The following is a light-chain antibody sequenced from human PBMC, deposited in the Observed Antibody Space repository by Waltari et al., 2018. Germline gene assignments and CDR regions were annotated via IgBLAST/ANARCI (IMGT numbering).Light chain of an antibody. CDR1: GSNIGNNY. CDR2: ENN. Sequence: QSVLTQPSPVSAAPGQKVTISCSGSGSNIGNNYVTWYQQLPGTAPKLLIYENNKRPSGIPDRFSASKSGTSATLGITGLQTGDEADYYCATWDSSLSGVFGGGTKLTVL. CDR3: ATWDSSLSGV. V-gene: IGLV1-51*02. J-gene: IGLJ3*02.